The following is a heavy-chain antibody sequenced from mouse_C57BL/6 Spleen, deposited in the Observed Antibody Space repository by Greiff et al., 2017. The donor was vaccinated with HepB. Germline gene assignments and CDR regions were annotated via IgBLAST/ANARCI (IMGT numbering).Heavy chain of an antibody. Sequence: ESGPGLVKPSQSLSLTCSVTGYSITSGYYWNWIRQFPGNKLEWMGYISYDGSNNYNPSLKNRISITRDTSKNQFFLKLNSVTTEDTATYYGARDYYGRGYFDVWGTGTTVTVSS. J-gene: IGHJ1*03. CDR3: ARDYYGRGYFDV. CDR1: GYSITSGYY. CDR2: ISYDGSN. V-gene: IGHV3-6*01. D-gene: IGHD1-1*01.